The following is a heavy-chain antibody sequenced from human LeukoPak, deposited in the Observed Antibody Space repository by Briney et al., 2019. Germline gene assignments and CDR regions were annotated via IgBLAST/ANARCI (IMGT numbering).Heavy chain of an antibody. CDR2: INHSGST. CDR3: ARHLGGRTYYYGSGRPYNWFDP. J-gene: IGHJ5*02. CDR1: GGSFSGYY. Sequence: SETLSLTCAVYGGSFSGYYWSWIRQPPGKGLEWIGEINHSGSTNCNPSLKSRVTISVDTSKNQFSLKLSSVTAADTAVYYCARHLGGRTYYYGSGRPYNWFDPWGQGTLDTVSS. D-gene: IGHD3-10*01. V-gene: IGHV4-34*01.